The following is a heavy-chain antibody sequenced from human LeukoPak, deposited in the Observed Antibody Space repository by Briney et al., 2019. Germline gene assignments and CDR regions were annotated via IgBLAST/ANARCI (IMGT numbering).Heavy chain of an antibody. V-gene: IGHV7-4-1*02. CDR1: GYTFTSYA. Sequence: ASVKVSCKASGYTFTSYAMNWVRQAPGQGLEWMGWINTNTGNPTYAQGFTGRFVFSLDTSISTAYLQWSSLKASDTAMYYCARSIVVVPAAPDYWGQGTLVTVSS. J-gene: IGHJ4*02. D-gene: IGHD2-2*01. CDR3: ARSIVVVPAAPDY. CDR2: INTNTGNP.